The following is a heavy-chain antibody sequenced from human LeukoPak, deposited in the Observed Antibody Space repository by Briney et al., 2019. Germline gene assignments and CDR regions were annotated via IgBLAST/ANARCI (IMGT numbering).Heavy chain of an antibody. V-gene: IGHV4-30-4*08. J-gene: IGHJ4*02. CDR2: IYCSGST. CDR1: GGSISSGDYY. D-gene: IGHD6-13*01. CDR3: ARDSGIAEAIGY. Sequence: SETLSLTCTVSGGSISSGDYYWSWIRQPPGKGLEWFGYIYCSGSTYYNPSLKSRVTISVDTSKNQFSLKLSSVAAADTAVDYCARDSGIAEAIGYWGQGTLVTVSS.